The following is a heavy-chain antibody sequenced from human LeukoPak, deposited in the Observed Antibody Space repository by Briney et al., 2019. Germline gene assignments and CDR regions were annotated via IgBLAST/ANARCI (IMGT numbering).Heavy chain of an antibody. J-gene: IGHJ4*02. D-gene: IGHD2-15*01. CDR2: ISSSSSTI. CDR3: ARRNIGATYYFDY. Sequence: GGSLRLSCAASGFSFSDYYMNWIRQAPGGGLECVAYISSSSSTIHYADSVKGRFTISRDNAENSLFLQMNNLRDEDTAIYYCARRNIGATYYFDYWGQGTLVTVSS. CDR1: GFSFSDYY. V-gene: IGHV3-11*01.